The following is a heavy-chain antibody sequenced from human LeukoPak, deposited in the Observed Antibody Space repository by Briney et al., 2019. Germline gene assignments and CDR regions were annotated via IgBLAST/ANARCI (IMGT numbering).Heavy chain of an antibody. Sequence: PGGSLRLSCAASGFTFSSYSVNWVRQAPGKGLEWVSYISSSSTIYYADSVKGRFTISRDNAKNSLYLQMNSLRDEDTAVYYCARDSYYGDSYGMDVWGQGTTVTVSS. J-gene: IGHJ6*02. V-gene: IGHV3-48*02. CDR3: ARDSYYGDSYGMDV. CDR2: ISSSSTI. CDR1: GFTFSSYS. D-gene: IGHD4-17*01.